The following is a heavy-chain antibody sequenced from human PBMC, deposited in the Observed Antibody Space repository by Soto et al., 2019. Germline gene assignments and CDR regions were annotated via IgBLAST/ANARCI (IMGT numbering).Heavy chain of an antibody. J-gene: IGHJ4*02. D-gene: IGHD1-26*01. CDR3: ARDDEHGSNCDLAY. CDR2: ILPNGRDK. CDR1: GFNFNTYF. Sequence: QVQLVQSGGGVVQPGRSLRLSCAASGFNFNTYFMHWVRQAPGKGLEWVAMILPNGRDKEYADSVKGRFTISRDNSNNTMYLQMDSLRPEDTAVYYCARDDEHGSNCDLAYCGQGALVTVSS. V-gene: IGHV3-30*03.